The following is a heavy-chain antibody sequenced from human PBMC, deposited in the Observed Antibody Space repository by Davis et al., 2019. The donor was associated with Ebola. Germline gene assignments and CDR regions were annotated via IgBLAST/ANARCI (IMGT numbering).Heavy chain of an antibody. V-gene: IGHV3-7*01. D-gene: IGHD2-15*01. CDR3: ARDAGYCSGGSCYLVYFDY. CDR1: GFTFSSYW. J-gene: IGHJ4*02. Sequence: GESLKISCAASGFTFSSYWMSWVRQAPGKGLEWVANIKQDGSEKYYVDSVKGRFTISRDNAKNSLYLQMNSLRDEDTAVYYCARDAGYCSGGSCYLVYFDYWGQGTLVTVSS. CDR2: IKQDGSEK.